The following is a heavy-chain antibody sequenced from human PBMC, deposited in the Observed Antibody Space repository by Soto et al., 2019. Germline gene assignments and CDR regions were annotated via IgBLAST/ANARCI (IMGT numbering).Heavy chain of an antibody. CDR3: ARALGYFDY. CDR2: IYYSGST. J-gene: IGHJ4*02. Sequence: SETLSLTCTVSGGSISTYYWSWIRQPPGKGLEWIGYIYYSGSTNYNPSLKSRVTISVDTSKNQFSLKLSSVTAADTAVYYCARALGYFDYSGQGTLVTFST. D-gene: IGHD3-16*02. V-gene: IGHV4-59*01. CDR1: GGSISTYY.